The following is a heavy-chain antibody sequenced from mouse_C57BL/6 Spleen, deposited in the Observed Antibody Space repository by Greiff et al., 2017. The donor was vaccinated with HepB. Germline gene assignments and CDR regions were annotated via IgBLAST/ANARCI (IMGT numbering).Heavy chain of an antibody. CDR3: TRPGDGYSAWFAY. Sequence: VQLKQSGTVLARPGASVKMSCKTSGYTFTSYWMHWVKQRPGQGLEWIGAIYPGNSDTSYNQKFKGKAKLTAVTSASTAYMELSSLTNDDSAVYYCTRPGDGYSAWFAYWGQGTLVTVAA. CDR1: GYTFTSYW. J-gene: IGHJ3*01. V-gene: IGHV1-5*01. CDR2: IYPGNSDT. D-gene: IGHD2-3*01.